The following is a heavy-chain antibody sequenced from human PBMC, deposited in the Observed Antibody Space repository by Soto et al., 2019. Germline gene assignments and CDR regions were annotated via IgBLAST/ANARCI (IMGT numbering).Heavy chain of an antibody. D-gene: IGHD3-10*01. CDR2: IIPIFGTP. CDR3: ARARDYDGSGNYYPRIDY. Sequence: QVQLVQSGAEVKKPGSSVKVSCKASGGIFSTYAISWLRQAPGQGLEWMGGIIPIFGTPNYAQRLQGRVTITADESTSTAYRELSRLRAEHTAVYYCARARDYDGSGNYYPRIDYWGQGTRVTVSS. CDR1: GGIFSTYA. J-gene: IGHJ4*02. V-gene: IGHV1-69*01.